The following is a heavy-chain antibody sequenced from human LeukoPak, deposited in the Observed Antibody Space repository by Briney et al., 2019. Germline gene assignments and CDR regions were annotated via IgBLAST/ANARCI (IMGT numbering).Heavy chain of an antibody. V-gene: IGHV3-23*01. CDR2: INPNGDRT. Sequence: GGSLRLSCAASGIIFGSHGMAWVRQAPGKGLEWVSSINPNGDRTFHADFVKGRFTISRDNSKNTVYLHMNSLRAEDSAIYRCARAYDKAYDYWGQGTLVTVSS. CDR3: ARAYDKAYDY. J-gene: IGHJ4*02. CDR1: GIIFGSHG. D-gene: IGHD2-21*01.